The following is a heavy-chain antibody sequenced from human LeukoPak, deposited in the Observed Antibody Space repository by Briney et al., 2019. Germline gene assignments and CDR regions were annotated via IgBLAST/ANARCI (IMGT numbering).Heavy chain of an antibody. Sequence: GGSLRLSCAASGFTFSNYAMSWVRQAPGKGLEWVSAISGSGGSTYYADSVKGRFTISRDNSKNTVFLQMNSLRAEDSAVYYCAKDTPDTVAAAPDDYYFDYWGQGTLVTVSS. CDR2: ISGSGGST. V-gene: IGHV3-23*01. CDR1: GFTFSNYA. J-gene: IGHJ4*02. D-gene: IGHD6-13*01. CDR3: AKDTPDTVAAAPDDYYFDY.